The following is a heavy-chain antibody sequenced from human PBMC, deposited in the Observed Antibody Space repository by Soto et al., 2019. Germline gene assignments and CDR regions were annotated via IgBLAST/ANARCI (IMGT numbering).Heavy chain of an antibody. Sequence: PSETLSLTCAVYGGSFSGYYWSWIRQPPGKGLEWIGEINHSGSTNYNPSLKSRVTISVDTSKNQFSLKLSSVTAADTAVYYCARRIAVAGTGAWNYWGQGTLVTRLL. CDR3: ARRIAVAGTGAWNY. J-gene: IGHJ4*02. V-gene: IGHV4-34*01. CDR1: GGSFSGYY. D-gene: IGHD6-19*01. CDR2: INHSGST.